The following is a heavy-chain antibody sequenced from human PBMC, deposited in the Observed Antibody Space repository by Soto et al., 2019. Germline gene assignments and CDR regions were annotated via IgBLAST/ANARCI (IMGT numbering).Heavy chain of an antibody. CDR2: IHYSGST. D-gene: IGHD2-15*01. CDR3: ARHPPGYCSGGSCYSPYYFDY. V-gene: IGHV4-59*08. J-gene: IGHJ4*02. CDR1: GGSITGYY. Sequence: SETLSLTCTVSGGSITGYYWSWIRQPPGKGPEWIGNIHYSGSTNYNPSLKSRVTISVDTSKNQFSLKLSSVTAADTAVYYCARHPPGYCSGGSCYSPYYFDYWGQGTLVTVSS.